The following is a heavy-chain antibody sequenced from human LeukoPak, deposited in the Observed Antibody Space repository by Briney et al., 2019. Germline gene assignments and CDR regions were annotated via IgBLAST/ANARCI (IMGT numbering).Heavy chain of an antibody. J-gene: IGHJ5*02. D-gene: IGHD3-10*01. CDR2: INPNSGDT. CDR3: ARDLRNYYGSGSSRFDP. CDR1: GYIFTGYY. V-gene: IGHV1-2*02. Sequence: ASVKVSCKASGYIFTGYYMHWVRQAPGQGLEWMGWINPNSGDTNYAQKFQGRVTMTRDTSISTAYMELSRLRSDDTAVFYCARDLRNYYGSGSSRFDPWGQGTLVTVSS.